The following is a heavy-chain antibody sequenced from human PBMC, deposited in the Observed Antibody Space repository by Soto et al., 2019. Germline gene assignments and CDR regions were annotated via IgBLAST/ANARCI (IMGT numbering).Heavy chain of an antibody. CDR1: GYSFTSYW. CDR3: PRNNIVVGAYSDYGMDL. CDR2: IDPSDSYT. D-gene: IGHD1-26*01. Sequence: PGESLKISCKGSGYSFTSYWISWVRQMPGKGLEWMGRIDPSDSYTNYSPSFQGHVTISADKSISTAYLQWSSLKASDTAMYYCPRNNIVVGAYSDYGMDLWGQGTTVTVSS. V-gene: IGHV5-10-1*01. J-gene: IGHJ6*02.